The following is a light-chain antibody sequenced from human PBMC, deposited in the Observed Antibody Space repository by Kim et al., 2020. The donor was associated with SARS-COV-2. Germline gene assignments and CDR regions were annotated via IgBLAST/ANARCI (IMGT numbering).Light chain of an antibody. CDR2: GKY. J-gene: IGLJ3*02. V-gene: IGLV3-19*01. CDR1: SLRNYY. Sequence: AVGQTVRLTCQGDSLRNYYATWYQQRPGQAPVLVLYGKYNRPSGIPDRFSGSASGNTASLTITGAQAEDEADYYCNSRDSSGDHVVFGGGTKLTVL. CDR3: NSRDSSGDHVV.